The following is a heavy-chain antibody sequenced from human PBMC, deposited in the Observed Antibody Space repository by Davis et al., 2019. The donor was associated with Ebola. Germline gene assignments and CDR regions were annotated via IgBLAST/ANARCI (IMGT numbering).Heavy chain of an antibody. Sequence: GESLKISCAASGFIYTDYWMSWVRQAPGKGLEWVANIEQHGSATQYVDSVKGRFTISRDNAKNSLYLQMDSLRAEDTAVYYCARDLSRYCSTTNCYTVDYWGQGTLVTVSS. J-gene: IGHJ4*02. CDR3: ARDLSRYCSTTNCYTVDY. D-gene: IGHD2-2*02. CDR1: GFIYTDYW. V-gene: IGHV3-7*01. CDR2: IEQHGSAT.